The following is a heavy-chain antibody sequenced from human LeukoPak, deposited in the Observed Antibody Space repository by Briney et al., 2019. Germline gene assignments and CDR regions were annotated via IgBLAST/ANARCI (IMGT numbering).Heavy chain of an antibody. D-gene: IGHD3-10*01. J-gene: IGHJ4*02. CDR2: IYYSGST. Sequence: SETLSLTCTVSGGSISSYYWSWIRQPPGKGLEWIGYIYYSGSTNYNPSLKSRVTISVDTSKNQFSLKLSSVTAADTAVYYCAREYGSGRYIIFDYWDQGTLVTVSS. V-gene: IGHV4-59*13. CDR1: GGSISSYY. CDR3: AREYGSGRYIIFDY.